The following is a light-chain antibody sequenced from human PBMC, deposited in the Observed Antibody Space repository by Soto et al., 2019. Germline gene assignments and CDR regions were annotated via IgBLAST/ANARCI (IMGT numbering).Light chain of an antibody. V-gene: IGKV3-11*01. CDR2: GAF. J-gene: IGKJ5*01. CDR3: QQRNVWPPVT. Sequence: EIVLTQSPATLSLSPGERATLSCRASPSVTNFLAWYQQKPGQAPRLLIYGAFNRAIGIPARFSGSGSGTDFALTISSLEPEDSAVYYCQQRNVWPPVTFGQGTRLEI. CDR1: PSVTNF.